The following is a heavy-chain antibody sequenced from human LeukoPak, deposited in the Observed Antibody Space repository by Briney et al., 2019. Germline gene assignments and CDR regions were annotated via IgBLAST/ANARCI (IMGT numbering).Heavy chain of an antibody. J-gene: IGHJ4*02. CDR1: GLTFSSYA. D-gene: IGHD2-15*01. CDR3: AKAFCIGGSCY. CDR2: ISASARGDTT. Sequence: GSSLRLSCAASGLTFSSYAMTWVRQAPGKGLQWVSAISASARGDTTYYADAVKGRFTISRDDSKNTLYLEMDNLRAEDTAMYYCAKAFCIGGSCYWGRGTLVTVSS. V-gene: IGHV3-23*01.